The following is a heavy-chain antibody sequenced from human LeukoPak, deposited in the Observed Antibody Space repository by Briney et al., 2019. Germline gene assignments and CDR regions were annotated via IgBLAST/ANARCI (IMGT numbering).Heavy chain of an antibody. Sequence: PGGSLRLSCAASGFTFRNYAMSWVRQAPGKGLEWLANIKEDGSEKYYVDSVKGRFTISRDNAKNSLYLQMNSLRAEDTAVYYCARGRGMGYWGQGTLVTVSS. CDR3: ARGRGMGY. V-gene: IGHV3-7*01. CDR1: GFTFRNYA. D-gene: IGHD3-16*01. CDR2: IKEDGSEK. J-gene: IGHJ4*02.